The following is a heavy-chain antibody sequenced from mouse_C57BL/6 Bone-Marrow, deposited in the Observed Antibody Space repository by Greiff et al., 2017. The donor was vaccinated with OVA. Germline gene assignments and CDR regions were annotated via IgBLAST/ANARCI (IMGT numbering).Heavy chain of an antibody. D-gene: IGHD3-2*02. Sequence: QVQLKESGAELMKPGASVKLSCKATGYTFTGYWIEWVKPRPGHGLEWIGEILPGSGSNNYNEKFKGKATFTADTSSNTAYMQLSSLTTEDSAIYYCARQLRPPWGFAYWGQGTLVTVSA. CDR2: ILPGSGSN. V-gene: IGHV1-9*01. J-gene: IGHJ3*01. CDR1: GYTFTGYW. CDR3: ARQLRPPWGFAY.